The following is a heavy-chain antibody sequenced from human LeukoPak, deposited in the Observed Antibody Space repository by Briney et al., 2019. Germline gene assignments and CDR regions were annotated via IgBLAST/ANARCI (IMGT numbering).Heavy chain of an antibody. CDR3: AKVKWKLIGYFDY. J-gene: IGHJ4*02. CDR2: ISSGSSYI. V-gene: IGHV3-21*04. CDR1: GITFNTYS. Sequence: GGSLRLSCAASGITFNTYSMNWVRQAPGKGLEWVSSISSGSSYIYYADSVKGRFTLSRDNAKSSLYLQMNSLRAEDTAVYFCAKVKWKLIGYFDYWGQGTLVTVSS. D-gene: IGHD1-20*01.